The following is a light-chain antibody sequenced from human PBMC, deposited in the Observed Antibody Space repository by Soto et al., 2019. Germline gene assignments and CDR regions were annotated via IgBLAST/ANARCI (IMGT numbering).Light chain of an antibody. CDR2: SAT. CDR1: QDISKD. Sequence: AIQMTQSPTSLSASVGDRVIITCRASQDISKDLGWYQQKPGKAPKFLIYSATSTQSGVPSTFSGSGFGTDFTLTISSLQPEDFATYYRLQDHDYPRTFGQGTKVEF. V-gene: IGKV1-6*01. J-gene: IGKJ1*01. CDR3: LQDHDYPRT.